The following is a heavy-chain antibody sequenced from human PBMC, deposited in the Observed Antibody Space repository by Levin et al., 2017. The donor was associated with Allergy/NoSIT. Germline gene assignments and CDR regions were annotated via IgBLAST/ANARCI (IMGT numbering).Heavy chain of an antibody. V-gene: IGHV4-39*01. Sequence: SQTLSLPCTVSGGSISSSSYYWGWIRQPPGKGLEWIGSIYYSGSTYYNPSLKSRVTISVDTSKNQFSLKLSSVTAADTAVYYCARHGGLVVVARQTVNWFDPWGQGTLVTVSS. D-gene: IGHD2-15*01. CDR2: IYYSGST. CDR3: ARHGGLVVVARQTVNWFDP. CDR1: GGSISSSSYY. J-gene: IGHJ5*02.